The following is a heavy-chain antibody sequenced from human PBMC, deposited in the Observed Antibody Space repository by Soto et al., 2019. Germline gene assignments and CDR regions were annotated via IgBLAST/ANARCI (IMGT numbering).Heavy chain of an antibody. CDR2: IYPGDSDA. Sequence: GESLKISCKGSGYIFTAYWIGWVRQMPGKGLELMGMIYPGDSDARYSPSFQGQVTISADKSTSTVYLQRSSLKASDTAIYYCARRGFHYDTFRKGGMDVWGQGTTVTVSS. J-gene: IGHJ6*02. CDR3: ARRGFHYDTFRKGGMDV. V-gene: IGHV5-51*01. CDR1: GYIFTAYW. D-gene: IGHD3-3*01.